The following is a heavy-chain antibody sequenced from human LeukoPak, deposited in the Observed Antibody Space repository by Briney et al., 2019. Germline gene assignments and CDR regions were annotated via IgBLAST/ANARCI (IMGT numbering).Heavy chain of an antibody. CDR1: GGSISSYY. CDR2: IYTSGST. J-gene: IGHJ4*02. CDR3: ARENDFQDY. Sequence: SETLSLTCTVSGGSISSYYWSWLRQPAGKGLEWSGRIYTSGSTNYNPSLKSRVTMSVDTSKNQFSLKLSSVTAADTAVYYCARENDFQDYWGQGTLVTVSS. V-gene: IGHV4-4*07. D-gene: IGHD3-3*01.